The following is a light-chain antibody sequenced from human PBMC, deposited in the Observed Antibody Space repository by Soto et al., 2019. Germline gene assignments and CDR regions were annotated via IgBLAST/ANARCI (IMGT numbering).Light chain of an antibody. CDR3: QQYDSTTRT. CDR1: QCISSSY. Sequence: EIELTQSQGTLSLSPGERATLSCRASQCISSSYLAWYQKQPGQAPRLLIYGASSIDTGIPDRFSGSGSGTDLTLNISRLEPEDIVVYYCQQYDSTTRTFRQGTKVEI. J-gene: IGKJ1*01. CDR2: GAS. V-gene: IGKV3-20*01.